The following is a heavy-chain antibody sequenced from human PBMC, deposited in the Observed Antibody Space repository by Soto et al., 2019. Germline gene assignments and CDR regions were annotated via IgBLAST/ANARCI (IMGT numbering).Heavy chain of an antibody. CDR1: GGSISSYY. D-gene: IGHD1-26*01. J-gene: IGHJ4*02. Sequence: SETLSLTCTVSGGSISSYYCSWIRQPPGKGLEWIGYIYYSGSTNYNPSLKSRVTISVDTSKNQFSLKLSSVTAADTAVYYCARDAHMGGFDYWGQGTLVTVSS. V-gene: IGHV4-59*01. CDR2: IYYSGST. CDR3: ARDAHMGGFDY.